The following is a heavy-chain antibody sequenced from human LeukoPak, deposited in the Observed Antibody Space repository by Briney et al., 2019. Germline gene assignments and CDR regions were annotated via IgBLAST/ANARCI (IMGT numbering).Heavy chain of an antibody. CDR3: ARPRGVGAVYYFDY. Sequence: PGGSLRLSCAASGFTFSSYAMSWVRQAPGKGLEWVSGIGDSGGGTYYADSVKGRFTISRDSSRNTVYLQMNRLRAEDTAVYYCARPRGVGAVYYFDYWGQGTLVTVSS. CDR1: GFTFSSYA. J-gene: IGHJ4*02. D-gene: IGHD1-26*01. V-gene: IGHV3-23*01. CDR2: IGDSGGGT.